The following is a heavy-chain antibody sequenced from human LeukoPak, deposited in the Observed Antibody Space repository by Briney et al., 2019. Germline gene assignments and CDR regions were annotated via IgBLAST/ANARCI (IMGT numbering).Heavy chain of an antibody. CDR1: GYTFTGYY. D-gene: IGHD1-26*01. CDR3: ARVVGLNEWEPHY. Sequence: ASVKVSCKASGYTFTGYYMHWVRQAPGQGLEWMGWINPNSGGTNYAQKSQGRVTMTTDTSTSTAYMELRSLRSDDTAVYYCARVVGLNEWEPHYWGQGPLVTVSS. V-gene: IGHV1-2*02. CDR2: INPNSGGT. J-gene: IGHJ4*02.